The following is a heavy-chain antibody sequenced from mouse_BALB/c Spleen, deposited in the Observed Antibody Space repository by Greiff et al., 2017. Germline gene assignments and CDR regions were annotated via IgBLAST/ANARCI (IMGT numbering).Heavy chain of an antibody. CDR3: ARGLVEGYAMDY. Sequence: QVQLQQSGAELVRPGTSVKVSCKASGYAFTNYLIEWVNQRPGQGLEWIGVINPGSGGTNYNEKFKGKATLTADKSSSTAYMQLSSLTSDDSAVYFCARGLVEGYAMDYWGQGTSVTVSS. J-gene: IGHJ4*01. CDR2: INPGSGGT. D-gene: IGHD2-2*01. V-gene: IGHV1-54*01. CDR1: GYAFTNYL.